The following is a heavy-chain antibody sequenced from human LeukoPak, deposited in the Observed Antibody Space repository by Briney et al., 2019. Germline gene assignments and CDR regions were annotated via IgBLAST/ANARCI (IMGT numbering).Heavy chain of an antibody. CDR2: ITGSGGST. J-gene: IGHJ4*02. CDR3: AKVEGSAYPDRSIDY. Sequence: GGSLRLSCAASGFTFSNYAMSWVRQAPGKGLEWVSGITGSGGSTYYADSVKGRFTISRDNSKNTLYLQLNSLRAEDTAGYYCAKVEGSAYPDRSIDYWGQGTLVTVSS. CDR1: GFTFSNYA. D-gene: IGHD3-22*01. V-gene: IGHV3-23*01.